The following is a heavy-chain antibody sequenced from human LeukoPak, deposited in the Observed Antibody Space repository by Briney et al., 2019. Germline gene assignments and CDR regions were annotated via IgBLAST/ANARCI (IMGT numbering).Heavy chain of an antibody. Sequence: ASVSVSCKASGYTFTSYGISWVRQAPGQGLEWMGWISAYNGNTNYAQKLQGRVTMTTDTSTSTAYMELRSLRSDDTAVYYCARVHFDSSGYYPSVVDYWGQGTLVTVSS. J-gene: IGHJ4*02. D-gene: IGHD3-22*01. CDR2: ISAYNGNT. V-gene: IGHV1-18*01. CDR3: ARVHFDSSGYYPSVVDY. CDR1: GYTFTSYG.